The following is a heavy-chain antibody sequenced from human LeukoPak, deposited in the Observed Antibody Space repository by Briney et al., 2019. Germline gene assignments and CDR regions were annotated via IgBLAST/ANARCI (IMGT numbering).Heavy chain of an antibody. J-gene: IGHJ5*02. CDR2: ISSSSSYI. CDR1: GFTFSSYS. Sequence: GGSLRLSCAASGFTFSSYSMNWVRQAPGKGLEWVSSISSSSSYIYYADSVKGRFTISRDNAKNSLYLQMNSLRAEDTAVYYCAKDGGTYGDLNWFDPWGQGTLVTVSS. D-gene: IGHD4-17*01. V-gene: IGHV3-21*01. CDR3: AKDGGTYGDLNWFDP.